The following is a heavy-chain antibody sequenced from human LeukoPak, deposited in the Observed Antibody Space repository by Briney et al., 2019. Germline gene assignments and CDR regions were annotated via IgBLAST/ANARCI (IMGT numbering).Heavy chain of an antibody. V-gene: IGHV3-23*01. CDR1: GFTFSSYA. Sequence: GRSLRLSCAASGFTFSSYAMSWVRQAPGKGLEWVSVISDSGGSTYYADSVKGRFTISRDNSKNTLYLQMSSLRAEDTAVYYCAKDRPITIHWYFDLWGRGTLVTVSS. CDR2: ISDSGGST. J-gene: IGHJ2*01. CDR3: AKDRPITIHWYFDL. D-gene: IGHD3-9*01.